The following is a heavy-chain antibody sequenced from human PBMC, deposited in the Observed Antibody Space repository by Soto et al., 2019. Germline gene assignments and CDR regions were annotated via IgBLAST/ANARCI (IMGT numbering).Heavy chain of an antibody. CDR3: ARDGPYYDASRMDV. Sequence: EVQLVESGGGLVQPGGSLRLSCVASGIPVSSNYMTWVRQAPGKGLEWVSVLHSGGDTYYANSVKGRFPISRHDSTNTLFLQMNSLTAEDTAVYYCARDGPYYDASRMDVWGQGTTVTVSS. CDR1: GIPVSSNY. J-gene: IGHJ6*02. CDR2: LHSGGDT. V-gene: IGHV3-53*04. D-gene: IGHD3-3*01.